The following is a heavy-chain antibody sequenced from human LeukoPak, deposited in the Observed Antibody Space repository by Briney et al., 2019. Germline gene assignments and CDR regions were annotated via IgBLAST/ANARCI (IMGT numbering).Heavy chain of an antibody. Sequence: GRSLRLSCAASGFTFSSYGMHWVRQAPGKGLEWVAVISYDGSNKYYADSVKGRFTISRDNYKNTLYLQMNSLRAEDTAVYYCAKGAAVAGTFGYWGQGTLVTVSS. D-gene: IGHD6-19*01. CDR1: GFTFSSYG. V-gene: IGHV3-30*18. J-gene: IGHJ4*02. CDR2: ISYDGSNK. CDR3: AKGAAVAGTFGY.